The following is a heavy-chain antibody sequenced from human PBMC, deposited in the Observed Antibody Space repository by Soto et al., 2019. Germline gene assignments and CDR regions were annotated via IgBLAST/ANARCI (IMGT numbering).Heavy chain of an antibody. CDR3: ARSPTPTFAFDY. V-gene: IGHV3-66*01. J-gene: IGHJ4*02. D-gene: IGHD3-3*02. CDR2: IYSGGST. Sequence: GGSLRLSCAASGFTVSNNYMSWVRQAPGKGLEWVSIIYSGGSTYYADSVKDRFIISRDNSKNALYLQMNSLRVEDTAMYYCARSPTPTFAFDYWGPGTLVTVSS. CDR1: GFTVSNNY.